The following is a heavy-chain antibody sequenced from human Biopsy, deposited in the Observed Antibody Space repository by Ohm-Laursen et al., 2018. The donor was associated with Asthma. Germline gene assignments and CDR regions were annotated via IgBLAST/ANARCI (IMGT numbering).Heavy chain of an antibody. J-gene: IGHJ4*02. V-gene: IGHV4-4*01. CDR3: ARRWRSYDSSNYYLDQ. Sequence: PGTLSLTCDVSGGSISVSNWWSWVRQPPGRGLEWIGQIYHLGNANCNPSLKSRVTMSVDKSKNQFSLKLTSVTAADTAVYFCARRWRSYDSSNYYLDQWGQGTLVTVSS. CDR2: IYHLGNA. D-gene: IGHD3-22*01. CDR1: GGSISVSNW.